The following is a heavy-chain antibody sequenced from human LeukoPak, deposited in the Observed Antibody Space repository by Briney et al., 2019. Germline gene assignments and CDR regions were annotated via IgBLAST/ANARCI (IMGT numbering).Heavy chain of an antibody. CDR3: ARYSPCSGGSCYSWFDP. J-gene: IGHJ5*02. CDR1: GGSISSYY. CDR2: IYTSGST. V-gene: IGHV4-4*07. Sequence: PSETLSLTCTVSGGSISSYYWSWIRQPAGKGLEWIGRIYTSGSTNYNPSLKSRVTMSVDTSKNQFSLKLSSVTAADTAVYYCARYSPCSGGSCYSWFDPWGQGTLVTVSP. D-gene: IGHD2-15*01.